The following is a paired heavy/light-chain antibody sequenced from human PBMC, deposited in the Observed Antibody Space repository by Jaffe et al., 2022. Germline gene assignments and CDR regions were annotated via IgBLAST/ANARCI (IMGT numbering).Light chain of an antibody. Sequence: QSALTQPASVSGSPGQSITISCTGTSSDVGGYKYVSWYQHHPGKAPRLMIYEVNNRPSGVSNRFSGSKSGNTASLTISGLQADDEAYYYCSSHSSSSPYVFGTGTEVTVL. CDR1: SSDVGGYKY. CDR3: SSHSSSSPYV. J-gene: IGLJ1*01. CDR2: EVN. V-gene: IGLV2-14*01.
Heavy chain of an antibody. J-gene: IGHJ4*02. V-gene: IGHV4-4*01. CDR1: GDFVSSSDW. CDR2: IQNSGRT. Sequence: QVQLQESGPGLVKPMETLSLTCAVSGDFVSSSDWWTWVRLPPGKGLEWIGEIQNSGRTNYNPSLKSRVTISVDKSKNHFSLKLTSVTAADTAVYFCARTSGWYRHEYWGQGTLVTVSS. CDR3: ARTSGWYRHEY. D-gene: IGHD6-19*01.